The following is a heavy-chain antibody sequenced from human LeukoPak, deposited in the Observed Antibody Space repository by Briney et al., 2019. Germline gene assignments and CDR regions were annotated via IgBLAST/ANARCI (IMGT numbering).Heavy chain of an antibody. J-gene: IGHJ6*04. Sequence: SETLSLTCTVSGGSISSSSYYWGWIRQPPGKGLEWIGSIYHSGSTYYNPSLKSRVTISVDTSKNQFSLKLSSVTAADTAVYYCARVSMVRGVITGVLDVWGKGTTVTVSS. D-gene: IGHD3-10*01. CDR2: IYHSGST. CDR3: ARVSMVRGVITGVLDV. CDR1: GGSISSSSYY. V-gene: IGHV4-39*07.